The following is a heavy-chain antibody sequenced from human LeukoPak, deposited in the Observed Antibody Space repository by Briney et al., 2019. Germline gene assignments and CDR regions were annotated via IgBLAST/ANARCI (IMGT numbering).Heavy chain of an antibody. V-gene: IGHV3-20*04. CDR2: INWNGGSA. Sequence: GRSLRLSCAASGFTFDDYGMSWVRQAPGKGLEWVSGINWNGGSAGYADSVKGRFTISRDNVKNSLFLQMNSLRAEDTALYYCARDRGGSYMYLQHWGQGTLVTVSS. J-gene: IGHJ1*01. CDR1: GFTFDDYG. CDR3: ARDRGGSYMYLQH. D-gene: IGHD1-26*01.